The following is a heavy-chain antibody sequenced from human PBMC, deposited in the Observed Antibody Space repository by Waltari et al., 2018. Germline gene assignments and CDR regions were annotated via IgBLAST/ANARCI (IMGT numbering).Heavy chain of an antibody. CDR3: AKRIVGGPFDV. V-gene: IGHV1-69*12. D-gene: IGHD1-26*01. CDR2: IIPIYGRP. Sequence: QVQLVQSGAEVRKPGSSVKVSCEASGGSFGTYAIPWVRQAPGQGLEWVAGIIPIYGRPNYGHKFQGRVNVAADELTRTAYMELSSLRSDDTAIYYCAKRIVGGPFDVWAQGTMVIVSS. J-gene: IGHJ3*01. CDR1: GGSFGTYA.